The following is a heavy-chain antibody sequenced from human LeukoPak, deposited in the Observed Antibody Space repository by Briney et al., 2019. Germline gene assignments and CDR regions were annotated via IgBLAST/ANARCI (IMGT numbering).Heavy chain of an antibody. J-gene: IGHJ6*02. CDR2: ISYDGSNK. CDR1: GFTFSSYG. Sequence: PGGSLRLSCAASGFTFSSYGMRWVRQAPGKGLEWVAVISYDGSNKYYADSVKGRFTISRDNSKNTLYLQMNSLRAEDTAVYYCAKEVGYCSSTSCYTPYYYYYGMDVWGQGTTVTVSS. D-gene: IGHD2-2*02. V-gene: IGHV3-30*18. CDR3: AKEVGYCSSTSCYTPYYYYYGMDV.